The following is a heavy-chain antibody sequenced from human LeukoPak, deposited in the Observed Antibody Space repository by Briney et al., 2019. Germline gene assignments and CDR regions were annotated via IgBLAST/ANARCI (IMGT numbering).Heavy chain of an antibody. CDR2: INPNSGGT. CDR1: GYSFTGYY. V-gene: IGHV1-2*02. D-gene: IGHD5-12*01. CDR3: ATHSPEWRYSGYYNFYYMDV. J-gene: IGHJ6*03. Sequence: PSASVKVSCKASGYSFTGYYMHWVRQAPGQGLEWMGWINPNSGGTNYAQKFQGRVTMTRDTSISTAYMELSRLRSDDTAVYFCATHSPEWRYSGYYNFYYMDVWGKGTTVTVSS.